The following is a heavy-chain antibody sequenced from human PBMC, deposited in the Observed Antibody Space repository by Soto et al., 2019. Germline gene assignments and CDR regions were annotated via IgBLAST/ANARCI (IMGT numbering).Heavy chain of an antibody. CDR1: GFTFSGIG. D-gene: IGHD5-12*01. V-gene: IGHV3-33*01. Sequence: QVQLVESGGGVVKPGRSLSFSFAGFGFTFSGIGRHWVRRVPGRGLGWGQVIWYDGSNKYYADSVKGRFTISRDNSKNTLYLQMNSLRAEDTAVYYCARDQGIVATIINGYYFDYWGQGTLVTVSS. J-gene: IGHJ4*02. CDR3: ARDQGIVATIINGYYFDY. CDR2: IWYDGSNK.